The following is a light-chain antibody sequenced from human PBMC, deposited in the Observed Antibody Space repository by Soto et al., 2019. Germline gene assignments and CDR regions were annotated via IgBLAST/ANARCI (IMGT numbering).Light chain of an antibody. J-gene: IGKJ1*01. CDR3: QQYNSYST. V-gene: IGKV3-15*01. CDR1: QSVSSN. CDR2: GSY. Sequence: EIVMTQSPATLSVSPGERATLSCRXXQSVSSNLAWYQQKPGQAPRLLSYGSYTRATGIPDRFSGIGSGTEFTLTIRSLQPDDFATYYCQQYNSYSTFGQGTKVDIK.